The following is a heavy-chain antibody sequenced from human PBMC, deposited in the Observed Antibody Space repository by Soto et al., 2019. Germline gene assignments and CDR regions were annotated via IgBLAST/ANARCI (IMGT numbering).Heavy chain of an antibody. V-gene: IGHV2-70*01. Sequence: SGPTLVNPTQTLTLTCTFSGFSLSTSGMCVSWIRQPPGKALEWLALIDWDDDKYYSTSLKTRLTISKDTSKNQVVLTMTNMDPVDTATYYCARIADYYGSGSYSWCDPWGQGTLVTVSS. J-gene: IGHJ5*02. CDR3: ARIADYYGSGSYSWCDP. CDR2: IDWDDDK. CDR1: GFSLSTSGMC. D-gene: IGHD3-10*01.